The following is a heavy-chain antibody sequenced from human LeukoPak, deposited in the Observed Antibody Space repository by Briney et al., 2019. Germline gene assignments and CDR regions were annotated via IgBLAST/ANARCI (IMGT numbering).Heavy chain of an antibody. CDR2: ISGSGGCT. D-gene: IGHD6-19*01. Sequence: GGSLRLSCAASGFTFSSYGMSWVRQAPGTGLEWVSAISGSGGCTYYADSVKGRFTISRDNSKNTLYLQMNSLRAEDTSVYYWASTSGWYRDWGQGTLVTVSS. CDR3: ASTSGWYRD. CDR1: GFTFSSYG. J-gene: IGHJ4*02. V-gene: IGHV3-23*01.